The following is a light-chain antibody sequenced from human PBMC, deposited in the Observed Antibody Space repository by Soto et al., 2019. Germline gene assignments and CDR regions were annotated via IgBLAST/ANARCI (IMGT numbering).Light chain of an antibody. CDR3: QSYDSTLSARYV. Sequence: QSVLTQPPSVSGAPGQRVTIYCTGSSSNIGANYDVHWYQHRPGTAPKLLIFGNNNRPSGVPDRFSGSKSGTSASLAITGLQAEDEGDYYCQSYDSTLSARYVFGTGTKLTVL. J-gene: IGLJ1*01. CDR2: GNN. V-gene: IGLV1-40*01. CDR1: SSNIGANYD.